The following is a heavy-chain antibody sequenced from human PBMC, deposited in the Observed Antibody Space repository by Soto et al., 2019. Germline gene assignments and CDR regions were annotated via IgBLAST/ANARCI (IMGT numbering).Heavy chain of an antibody. Sequence: QLHLQESGPGLVNPLETLSLTCSVSGVSLDSGHYYWVWILQPPGKGLTWIASVYYDGRTNYNPPLKSRVSISIHKPTNQCSLTLKSVTAADTAMYYCGKVLIGATRHTGVASWGQGTLVTVSS. D-gene: IGHD2-15*01. CDR1: GVSLDSGHYY. CDR2: VYYDGRT. J-gene: IGHJ4*02. V-gene: IGHV4-39*01. CDR3: GKVLIGATRHTGVAS.